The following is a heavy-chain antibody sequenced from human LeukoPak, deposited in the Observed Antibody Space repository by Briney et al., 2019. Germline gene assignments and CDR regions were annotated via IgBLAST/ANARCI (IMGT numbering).Heavy chain of an antibody. CDR2: IYPGDSDT. D-gene: IGHD4-17*01. CDR1: GYSFTSYW. J-gene: IGHJ4*02. V-gene: IGHV5-51*01. CDR3: ARRAPLSGESLDN. Sequence: GESLKISCKGSGYSFTSYWIGWVRQMPGKGLEWMGIIYPGDSDTRYSPSFQGQVTFSADKSISTAYLQWSSLKASDTAMYYCARRAPLSGESLDNWVQGTLVTVSS.